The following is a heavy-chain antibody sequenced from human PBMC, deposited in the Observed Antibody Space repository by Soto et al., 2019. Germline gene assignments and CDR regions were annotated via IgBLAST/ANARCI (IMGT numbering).Heavy chain of an antibody. CDR2: ISYDGSNK. CDR3: AKDGPVTRFDY. Sequence: QVQLVESGGGVVQPGRSLRLSCAASGFTFSSYGMHWVRQAPGKGLEWVAVISYDGSNKYYAESVKGRFTISRDNSKNTLYLQMNSLRAEDTAVYYCAKDGPVTRFDYWGQGTLVTVVS. D-gene: IGHD4-4*01. J-gene: IGHJ4*02. V-gene: IGHV3-30*18. CDR1: GFTFSSYG.